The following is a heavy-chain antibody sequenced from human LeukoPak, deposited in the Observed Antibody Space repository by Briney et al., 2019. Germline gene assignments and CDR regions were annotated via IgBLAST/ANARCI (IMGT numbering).Heavy chain of an antibody. Sequence: ASVKVSCKASGYTFTSYDINWVRQATRQGLEWMGWMNPNSGNTGYAQKFQGRVTMTRNTSISTAYMELSSLRSEDTAVYYCARAGVGGFGELSLDYWGQGTLVTVSS. J-gene: IGHJ4*02. CDR2: MNPNSGNT. D-gene: IGHD3-10*01. CDR3: ARAGVGGFGELSLDY. CDR1: GYTFTSYD. V-gene: IGHV1-8*01.